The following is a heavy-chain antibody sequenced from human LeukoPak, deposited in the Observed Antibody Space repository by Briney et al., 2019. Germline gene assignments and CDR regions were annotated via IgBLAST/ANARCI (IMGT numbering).Heavy chain of an antibody. CDR2: ISSSGSTI. CDR3: ATPRYSYDVFAFDI. Sequence: GGSLRLSCAASGFTFSDYYMSRIRQAPGKGLEWVSYISSSGSTIYYADSVKGRFTISRDNAKNSLYLQINSLRAEDTAVYYCATPRYSYDVFAFDIWGRGTMVTVAS. V-gene: IGHV3-11*01. D-gene: IGHD2-15*01. J-gene: IGHJ3*02. CDR1: GFTFSDYY.